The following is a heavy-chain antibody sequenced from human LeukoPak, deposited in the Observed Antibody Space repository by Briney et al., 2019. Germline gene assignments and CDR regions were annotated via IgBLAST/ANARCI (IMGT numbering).Heavy chain of an antibody. CDR2: ISSSSSYT. D-gene: IGHD3-10*01. Sequence: GGPLRLSCAASGFTFSDYYMSWIRQAPGKGLEWVSYISSSSSYTNYADSVKGRFTISRDNAKNSLYLQMNSLRAEDTAVYYCARFRRRLLWFGEFHTGHYFDYWGQGTLVTVSS. CDR1: GFTFSDYY. V-gene: IGHV3-11*06. CDR3: ARFRRRLLWFGEFHTGHYFDY. J-gene: IGHJ4*02.